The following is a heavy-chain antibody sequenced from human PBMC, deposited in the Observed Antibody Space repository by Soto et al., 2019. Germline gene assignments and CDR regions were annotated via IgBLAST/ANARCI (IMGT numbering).Heavy chain of an antibody. CDR1: GGSISSSSYY. D-gene: IGHD3-3*01. J-gene: IGHJ6*03. CDR2: IYYSGST. Sequence: SETLSLTCTVSGGSISSSSYYWGWIRQPPGKGLEWIGRIYYSGSTYYNPSLKSRVTISVDTSKNQFSLKLSSVTAADTAVYYCARIVTIFGVVTQLTYYYYMDVWGKGTTVTVSS. V-gene: IGHV4-39*01. CDR3: ARIVTIFGVVTQLTYYYYMDV.